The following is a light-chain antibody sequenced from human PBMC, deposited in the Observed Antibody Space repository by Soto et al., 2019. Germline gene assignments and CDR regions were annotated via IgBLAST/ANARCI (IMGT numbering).Light chain of an antibody. V-gene: IGKV3-15*01. CDR1: QNVSNN. Sequence: EIVMTQSPATLYVSPGERATLSCRASQNVSNNLAWYQQKPGQAPSLLIYGTSTRATGFPARFSGSASGTDFTLTISSLQSEDFAVYYCQQYNEWPLTFGGGTKVDI. J-gene: IGKJ4*01. CDR2: GTS. CDR3: QQYNEWPLT.